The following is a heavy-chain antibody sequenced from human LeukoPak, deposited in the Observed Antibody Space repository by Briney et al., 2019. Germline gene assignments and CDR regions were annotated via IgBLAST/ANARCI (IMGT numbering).Heavy chain of an antibody. D-gene: IGHD3-3*01. CDR3: ARRSDLWSGFRSDYYYMDV. V-gene: IGHV4-59*08. Sequence: LSETLSPTCTVSGASMNKYYWSWIRQPPGKGLEWIGYIHYGGNTNYSPSLKSRLTISVDRSNNQFSLSLTSVTAADTAVYYCARRSDLWSGFRSDYYYMDVWGNGTTVIVSS. CDR1: GASMNKYY. CDR2: IHYGGNT. J-gene: IGHJ6*03.